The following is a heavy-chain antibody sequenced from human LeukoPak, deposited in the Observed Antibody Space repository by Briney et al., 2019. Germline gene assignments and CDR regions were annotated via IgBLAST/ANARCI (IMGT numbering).Heavy chain of an antibody. CDR1: GLIFSKYW. CDR3: AKALRYFDWLLWPIDY. J-gene: IGHJ4*02. V-gene: IGHV3-7*01. CDR2: IKPDGSEK. D-gene: IGHD3-9*01. Sequence: GGSLRLSCAASGLIFSKYWMTWVRQAPGKGLEWVASIKPDGSEKYYLDSVKGRFTISRDNARDSLYLQMNSLRAEDTAVYYCAKALRYFDWLLWPIDYWGQGTLVTVSS.